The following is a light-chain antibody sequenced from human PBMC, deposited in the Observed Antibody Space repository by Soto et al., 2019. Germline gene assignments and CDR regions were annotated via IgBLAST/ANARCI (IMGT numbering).Light chain of an antibody. CDR2: EGN. J-gene: IGLJ2*01. CDR3: CSYAGSSTDVV. Sequence: QSALTQAASVSGSPGQSITISCTGTSSDVGSYNLVSWYQQRPGKAPKLMVYEGNKRPSGVSNRFSGSKSGNTASLTISGLQAEDEADYYCCSYAGSSTDVVFGGGTKLTVL. CDR1: SSDVGSYNL. V-gene: IGLV2-23*01.